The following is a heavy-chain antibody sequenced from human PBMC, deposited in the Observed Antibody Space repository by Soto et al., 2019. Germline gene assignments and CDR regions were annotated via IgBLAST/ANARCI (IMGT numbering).Heavy chain of an antibody. CDR1: GGSISSTTYY. D-gene: IGHD2-8*01. CDR3: ARRKGYGTNGVCWDLMDG. V-gene: IGHV4-39*01. Sequence: SETLSLTCTVSGGSISSTTYYWGWIRQPPGKGLEWIGRIYYSGSTYYNPSLKSRVTVSVDTSKNQFSLKLTSVTAADTALYYCARRKGYGTNGVCWDLMDGWGKGTTVTVSS. J-gene: IGHJ6*03. CDR2: IYYSGST.